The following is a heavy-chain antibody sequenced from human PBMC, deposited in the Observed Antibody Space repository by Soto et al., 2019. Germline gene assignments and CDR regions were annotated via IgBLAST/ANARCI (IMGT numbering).Heavy chain of an antibody. Sequence: PGWSLRLSCTASGFMFSAYAMLWVRQAPGKGLEWVAAMSYDGTNTYYADSLKGRFTISRDNSKNTLFLQMSSLTADDSAVYYCARDPSPYTSGWYGIDFWGLGTLGSVSS. V-gene: IGHV3-30-3*01. D-gene: IGHD6-19*01. CDR2: MSYDGTNT. CDR1: GFMFSAYA. CDR3: ARDPSPYTSGWYGIDF. J-gene: IGHJ4*01.